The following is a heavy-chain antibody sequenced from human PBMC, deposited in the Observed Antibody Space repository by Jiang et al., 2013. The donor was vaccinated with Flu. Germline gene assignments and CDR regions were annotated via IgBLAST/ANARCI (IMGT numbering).Heavy chain of an antibody. CDR1: YG. CDR2: ISAYNGNT. Sequence: YGISWVRQAPGQGLEWMGWISAYNGNTNYAQKLQGRVTMTTDTSTSTAYMELRSLRSDDTAVYYCARGATPRQGGAFDIWGQGTMVTVSS. D-gene: IGHD3-16*01. CDR3: ARGATPRQGGAFDI. V-gene: IGHV1-18*04. J-gene: IGHJ3*02.